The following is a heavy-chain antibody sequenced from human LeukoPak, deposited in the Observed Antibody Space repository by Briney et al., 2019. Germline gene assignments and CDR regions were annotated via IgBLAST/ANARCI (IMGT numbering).Heavy chain of an antibody. D-gene: IGHD6-6*01. Sequence: SETLSLTCAVYGGSFSGYYWSWIRRPPGKGLEWIGEINHSGSTNYNPSLKSRVTISVDTSKNQFSLKLSSVTAADTAVYYCARGGPPSIAARTRRYYFDYWGQGTLVTVSS. CDR2: INHSGST. CDR1: GGSFSGYY. V-gene: IGHV4-34*01. CDR3: ARGGPPSIAARTRRYYFDY. J-gene: IGHJ4*02.